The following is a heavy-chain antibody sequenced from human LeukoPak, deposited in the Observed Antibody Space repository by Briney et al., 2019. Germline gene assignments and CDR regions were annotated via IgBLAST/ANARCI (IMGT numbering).Heavy chain of an antibody. Sequence: SETLSLTCSVSGGSMTNYYWSWIRQPPGKGLEWIGYIYYSGSTNYHPSLKSRVTISVDTSKNQFSLKLSSVSAADTAVYYCARGGWSVDYWGQGTLVTVSS. J-gene: IGHJ4*02. CDR3: ARGGWSVDY. V-gene: IGHV4-59*01. D-gene: IGHD6-19*01. CDR1: GGSMTNYY. CDR2: IYYSGST.